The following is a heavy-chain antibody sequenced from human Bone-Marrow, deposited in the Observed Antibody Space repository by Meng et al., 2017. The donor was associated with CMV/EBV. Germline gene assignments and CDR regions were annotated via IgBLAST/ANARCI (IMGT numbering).Heavy chain of an antibody. V-gene: IGHV4-61*01. CDR2: IYYSGST. CDR1: GGSISSSSYY. CDR3: ARELSWFGEFGLDV. Sequence: SETLSLTCTVSGGSISSSSYYWSWIRQPPGKGLEWIGYIYYSGSTNYNSSLKSRVTISVDTSKNQFSLQLSSVTAADTAVYYCARELSWFGEFGLDVWGQGTTVTVSS. D-gene: IGHD3-10*01. J-gene: IGHJ6*02.